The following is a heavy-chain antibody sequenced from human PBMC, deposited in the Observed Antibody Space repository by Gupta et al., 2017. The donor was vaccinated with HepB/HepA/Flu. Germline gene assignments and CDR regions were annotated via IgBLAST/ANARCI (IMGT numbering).Heavy chain of an antibody. CDR2: IYYSGST. V-gene: IGHV4-39*01. D-gene: IGHD3-10*01. J-gene: IGHJ4*02. Sequence: QLQLQESGPGLVKPSETLSLTCTVSGGSISSSSYYGGWIRQPPGKGLEWIGSIYYSGSTYYNPSLKSRVTISVDTSKNQFSLKLSSVTAADTAVYYCARVSRYGSGSALFDYWGQGTLVTVSS. CDR3: ARVSRYGSGSALFDY. CDR1: GGSISSSSYY.